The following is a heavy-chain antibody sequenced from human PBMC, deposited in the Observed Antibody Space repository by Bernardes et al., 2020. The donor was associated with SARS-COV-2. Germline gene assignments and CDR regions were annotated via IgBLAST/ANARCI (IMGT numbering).Heavy chain of an antibody. CDR3: TRHRGSGMYLPFDY. Sequence: GESLKISCKASGYSFANYWIGWVRQMPGKGLEWMGSIFPGDSDTRYSPSFQGQVTISVDKSINTAYVQWGSLKASDTAMYFCTRHRGSGMYLPFDYWGQGTLITVSS. J-gene: IGHJ4*02. D-gene: IGHD1-26*01. CDR1: GYSFANYW. CDR2: IFPGDSDT. V-gene: IGHV5-51*01.